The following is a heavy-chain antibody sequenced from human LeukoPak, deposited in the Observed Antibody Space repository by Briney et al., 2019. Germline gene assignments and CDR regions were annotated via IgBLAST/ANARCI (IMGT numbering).Heavy chain of an antibody. D-gene: IGHD2-15*01. CDR2: MNPNSGNT. CDR3: ARGGDIVVVVAATKEDWFDP. J-gene: IGHJ5*02. CDR1: GYTFTSYD. V-gene: IGHV1-8*01. Sequence: ASVKVSCKASGYTFTSYDINWVRQATGQGLEWRGWMNPNSGNTGYAQKFQGRVTMTRNTSISTAYMELSSLRAADTAVYYCARGGDIVVVVAATKEDWFDPWGQGTLVTVSS.